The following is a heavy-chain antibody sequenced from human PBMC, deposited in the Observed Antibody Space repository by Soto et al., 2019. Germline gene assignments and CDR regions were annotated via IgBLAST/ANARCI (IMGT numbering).Heavy chain of an antibody. CDR1: GFTVSSNY. V-gene: IGHV3-66*01. Sequence: GGSLRLSCAASGFTVSSNYMSWVRQAPGKGLEWVSVIYSGGSTYYADSVKGRFTISRDNSKNTLYLQMNSLRAEDTAVYYCARDQSPGMDRPWGEYYYYYYMDVWGKGTTVTVSS. D-gene: IGHD3-16*01. J-gene: IGHJ6*03. CDR2: IYSGGST. CDR3: ARDQSPGMDRPWGEYYYYYYMDV.